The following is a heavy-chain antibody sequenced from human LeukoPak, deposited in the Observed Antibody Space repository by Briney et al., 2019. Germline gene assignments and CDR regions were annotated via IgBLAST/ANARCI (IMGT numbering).Heavy chain of an antibody. CDR2: ISGSGGST. Sequence: GGSLRLSCAASGFTFSSYAMSWVRQAPGKGLEWVSVISGSGGSTYYADSVKGRFTISRDNSKNTLYLQMNSLRAEDTAVYYCAKDNYHSSSFLNWFDPWGQGTLVTVSS. V-gene: IGHV3-23*01. D-gene: IGHD6-13*01. CDR3: AKDNYHSSSFLNWFDP. J-gene: IGHJ5*02. CDR1: GFTFSSYA.